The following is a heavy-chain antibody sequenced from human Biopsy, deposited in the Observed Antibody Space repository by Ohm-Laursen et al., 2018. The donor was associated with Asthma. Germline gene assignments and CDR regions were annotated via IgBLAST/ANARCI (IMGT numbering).Heavy chain of an antibody. CDR2: ISWNSGSI. J-gene: IGHJ4*02. Sequence: SLRLSCADTGFTFDDYGMHWVRQAPGEGLEWVSGISWNSGSIGYADSVKGRFTISRDNAKNSLYLQMNSLRVEDTALYYCAKATLGDIGKDYWGQGTLVTVSS. CDR3: AKATLGDIGKDY. CDR1: GFTFDDYG. V-gene: IGHV3-9*01. D-gene: IGHD2-21*01.